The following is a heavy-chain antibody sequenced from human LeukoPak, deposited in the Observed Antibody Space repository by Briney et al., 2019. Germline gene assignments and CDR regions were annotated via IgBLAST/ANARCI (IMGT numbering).Heavy chain of an antibody. CDR1: GFTFSSYW. Sequence: PGGSLRLSCAASGFTFSSYWMSWVRQAPGKGLEWVANIKQDGSEKYYVGSVKGRFTISRDNAKNSLNLQMNSLRAEDTAVYYCAGLSLGESFDYWGQGTLVTVSS. CDR3: AGLSLGESFDY. D-gene: IGHD3-16*01. CDR2: IKQDGSEK. J-gene: IGHJ4*02. V-gene: IGHV3-7*01.